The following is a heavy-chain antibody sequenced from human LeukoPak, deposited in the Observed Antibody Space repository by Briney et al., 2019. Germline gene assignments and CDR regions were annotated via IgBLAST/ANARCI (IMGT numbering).Heavy chain of an antibody. CDR2: IRYDGSDK. Sequence: GGSLRLSCAASGFTFSSYGIHWVRQAPVKGLEWVAFIRYDGSDKYFADIVKGRFTISRDNSKNTLYLQMNSLRAEDTAVYYCVRVSDPTTVGSSTYSSSWYLRDWGQGTLVTVSS. CDR3: VRVSDPTTVGSSTYSSSWYLRD. CDR1: GFTFSSYG. V-gene: IGHV3-30*02. J-gene: IGHJ4*02. D-gene: IGHD6-13*01.